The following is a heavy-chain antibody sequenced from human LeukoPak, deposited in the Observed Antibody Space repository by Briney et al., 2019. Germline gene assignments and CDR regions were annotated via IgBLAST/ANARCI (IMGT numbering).Heavy chain of an antibody. CDR1: GGSISSGSYY. D-gene: IGHD3-10*01. CDR2: IYTSGST. J-gene: IGHJ4*02. Sequence: SQTLSLTCTVSGGSISSGSYYWSWIRQPAGKGLEWIGRIYTSGSTNYNPSLKSRVTISVDTSKNQFSLKLSSLTAADTAVYYCARAKLSYFNTAFDFWGQGTLVTVSS. CDR3: ARAKLSYFNTAFDF. V-gene: IGHV4-61*02.